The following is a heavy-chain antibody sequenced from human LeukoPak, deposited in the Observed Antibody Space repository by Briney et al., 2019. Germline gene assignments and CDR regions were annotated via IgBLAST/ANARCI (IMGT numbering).Heavy chain of an antibody. CDR2: IIPIFGTA. CDR1: GGTFSSYA. V-gene: IGHV1-69*05. D-gene: IGHD3-3*01. Sequence: ASVKVSCKASGGTFSSYAISWVRQAPGQGLEWMGGIIPIFGTANYAQKFQGRVTITTDESTSTAYMELGSLRSEDTAVYYCARGVRFLEWSNMDVWGKGTTVTVSS. J-gene: IGHJ6*03. CDR3: ARGVRFLEWSNMDV.